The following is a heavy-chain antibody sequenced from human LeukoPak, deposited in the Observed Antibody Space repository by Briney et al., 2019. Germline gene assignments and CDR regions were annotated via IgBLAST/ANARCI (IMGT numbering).Heavy chain of an antibody. CDR1: GYTFTSYG. J-gene: IGHJ3*02. CDR3: ARDIPYDYVWGSYRDAFDI. D-gene: IGHD3-16*02. CDR2: ISAYNGNT. Sequence: GASVKVSCKASGYTFTSYGISWVRQAPGQGLEWMGWISAYNGNTNYAQKLQGRVTMTTDTSTSTAYMELRSLRSDDTAVYYCARDIPYDYVWGSYRDAFDIWGQGTMVTVSS. V-gene: IGHV1-18*01.